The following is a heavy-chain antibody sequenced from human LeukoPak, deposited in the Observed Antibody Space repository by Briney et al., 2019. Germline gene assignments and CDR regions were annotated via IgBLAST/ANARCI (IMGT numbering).Heavy chain of an antibody. V-gene: IGHV3-15*01. J-gene: IGHJ6*02. Sequence: GGSLRLSCAASGFTFSNAWMSWVRQAPGKGLEWVGRIKSKTDGGTTDYAAPVKGRFTISRDDSKNTLYLQMNSLKTEDTAVYYCTTSVADSSSWYYYYGMDVWGQGTTVTVSS. CDR1: GFTFSNAW. CDR2: IKSKTDGGTT. D-gene: IGHD6-13*01. CDR3: TTSVADSSSWYYYYGMDV.